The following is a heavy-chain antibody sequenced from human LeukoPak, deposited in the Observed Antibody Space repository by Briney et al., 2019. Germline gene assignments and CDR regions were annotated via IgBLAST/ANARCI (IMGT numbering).Heavy chain of an antibody. CDR2: IYTSGST. CDR3: ARGRSGYCSSTSCYTYYFDY. Sequence: PSQTLSLTCIVSGGSISSGSYYWSWIRQPAGKGLEWIGRIYTSGSTNYNPSLKSRVTISVDTSKNQFSLKLSSVTAADTAVYYCARGRSGYCSSTSCYTYYFDYWGQGTLVTVSS. J-gene: IGHJ4*02. CDR1: GGSISSGSYY. V-gene: IGHV4-61*02. D-gene: IGHD2-2*02.